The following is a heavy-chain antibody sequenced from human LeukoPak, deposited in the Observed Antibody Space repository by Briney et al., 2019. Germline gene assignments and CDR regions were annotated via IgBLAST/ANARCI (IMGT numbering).Heavy chain of an antibody. CDR2: ISWNSGSI. CDR3: VSHSDPDAFDI. Sequence: GGSLRLSCAASGFTFDDYAMHWVRQAPGKGLEWVSGISWNSGSIGYADSVKGRFTISRDNAKNSLYLQMNSLRAEDTAVYYCVSHSDPDAFDIWGQGTMVTVSS. CDR1: GFTFDDYA. V-gene: IGHV3-9*01. D-gene: IGHD2-21*02. J-gene: IGHJ3*02.